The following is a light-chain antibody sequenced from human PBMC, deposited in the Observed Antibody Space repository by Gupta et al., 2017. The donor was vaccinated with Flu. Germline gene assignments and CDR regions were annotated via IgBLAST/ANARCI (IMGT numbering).Light chain of an antibody. Sequence: IATLSCRASQSVSSSYLAWYQQKPGQAPRLLIYGASSRATGIPDRFSGSGSGTDFTLTISRLEPEDFAVYYCQQYGSSPLITFGQGTRLEIK. CDR2: GAS. CDR1: QSVSSSY. J-gene: IGKJ5*01. V-gene: IGKV3-20*01. CDR3: QQYGSSPLIT.